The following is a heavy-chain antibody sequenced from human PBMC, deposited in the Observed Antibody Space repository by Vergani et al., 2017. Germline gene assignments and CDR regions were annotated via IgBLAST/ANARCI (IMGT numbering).Heavy chain of an antibody. J-gene: IGHJ4*02. CDR1: GFTFSNAW. CDR2: IKSKTDGGTT. V-gene: IGHV3-15*01. D-gene: IGHD5-12*01. CDR3: TTAYIVATAVDY. Sequence: EVQLVESGGGLVKPGGSLRLSCAASGFTFSNAWMSWVRQAPGKGLEWVGRIKSKTDGGTTDYAAPVKDRFTISRDDSKNTLYLQMNSLKTEDTAVYYCTTAYIVATAVDYWGQGTLVTVSS.